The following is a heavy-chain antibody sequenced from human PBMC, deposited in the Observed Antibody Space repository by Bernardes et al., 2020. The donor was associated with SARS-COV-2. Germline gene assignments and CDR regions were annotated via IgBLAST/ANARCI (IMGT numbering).Heavy chain of an antibody. J-gene: IGHJ6*02. CDR2: IWYDGSNK. CDR3: ARDLLSYYGMDV. Sequence: WGSLRLSCAASGFTFSSYGMHWVRQAPGKGLEWVAVIWYDGSNKYYADSVKGRFTISRDNSKNTLYLQMNSLRAEDTAVYYCARDLLSYYGMDVWGQGTLVTVSS. V-gene: IGHV3-33*01. CDR1: GFTFSSYG. D-gene: IGHD1-26*01.